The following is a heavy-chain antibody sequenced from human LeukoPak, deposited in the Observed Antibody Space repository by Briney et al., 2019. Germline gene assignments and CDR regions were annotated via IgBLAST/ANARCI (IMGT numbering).Heavy chain of an antibody. CDR2: INHSGST. V-gene: IGHV4-34*01. D-gene: IGHD1-26*01. CDR3: ARKGELPFDY. J-gene: IGHJ4*02. CDR1: GGFFSGYY. Sequence: SETLSLTCAVYGGFFSGYYWSWIRQPPGKGLEWIGEINHSGSTNYNPSLKSRVTISVDTSKNQFSLKLSSVTAADTAVYYCARKGELPFDYWGQGTLVTVSS.